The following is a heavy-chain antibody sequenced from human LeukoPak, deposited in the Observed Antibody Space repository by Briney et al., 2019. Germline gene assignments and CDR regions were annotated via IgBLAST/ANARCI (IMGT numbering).Heavy chain of an antibody. J-gene: IGHJ3*02. Sequence: SETLSLTCTVSGGSISSYYWSWIRQPPGKGLAGIGYIYYSGSTNYNPSLKSRVTISVDTSKNQFSLKLGSVTAADTAVYYCARDKGSGWYGSGSAFDIWGQGTMVTVSS. CDR2: IYYSGST. V-gene: IGHV4-59*01. CDR1: GGSISSYY. D-gene: IGHD6-19*01. CDR3: ARDKGSGWYGSGSAFDI.